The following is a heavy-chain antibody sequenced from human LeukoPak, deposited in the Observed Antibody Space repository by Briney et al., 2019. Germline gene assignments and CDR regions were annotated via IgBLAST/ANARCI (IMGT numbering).Heavy chain of an antibody. CDR3: ARRLTQYDCFDP. Sequence: SQTLSLTCAISGESVSSNSVTWNWIRQSPSRGLEWLGRTYYRSTWYNGYAVSVRGRITVNPDTSKNQFSLHLNSVTPEDTAVYYCARRLTQYDCFDPWGQGILVTVSS. CDR2: TYYRSTWYN. V-gene: IGHV6-1*01. D-gene: IGHD2-2*01. J-gene: IGHJ5*02. CDR1: GESVSSNSVT.